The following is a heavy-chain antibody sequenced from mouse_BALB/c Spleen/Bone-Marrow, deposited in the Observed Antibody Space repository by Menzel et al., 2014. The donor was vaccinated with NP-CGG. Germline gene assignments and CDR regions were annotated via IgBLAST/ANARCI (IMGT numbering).Heavy chain of an antibody. CDR2: IWGDGTT. Sequence: VQLQQSGPGLVAPSQSLSITCTVSGFSLTGFGINWIRQPPGKGLEWLGMIWGDGTTDYNSALKSRLSIKKDNSKSQVFLKMNSLQAGDTARYYCAREKYGNYYPMDYWGQGTSVTVSS. D-gene: IGHD2-10*02. V-gene: IGHV2-6-7*01. J-gene: IGHJ4*01. CDR1: GFSLTGFG. CDR3: AREKYGNYYPMDY.